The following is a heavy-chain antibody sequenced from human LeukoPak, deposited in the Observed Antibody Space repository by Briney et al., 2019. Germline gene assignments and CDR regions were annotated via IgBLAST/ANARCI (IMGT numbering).Heavy chain of an antibody. CDR3: ARDRDGYDILTGHYYYYMDV. CDR1: GFSFSSAW. J-gene: IGHJ6*03. V-gene: IGHV3-74*01. CDR2: ITSDGSTT. D-gene: IGHD3-9*01. Sequence: GGSLRLSCAASGFSFSSAWMHWVRQAPGEGLVAVSRITSDGSTTWYADSVRGRFTISRDNAKNTLYLQMNSLRAEDTAVYYCARDRDGYDILTGHYYYYMDVWGKGTTVTISS.